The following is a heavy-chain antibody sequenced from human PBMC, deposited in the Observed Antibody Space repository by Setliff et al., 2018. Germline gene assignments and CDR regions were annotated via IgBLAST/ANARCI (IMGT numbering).Heavy chain of an antibody. V-gene: IGHV3-23*01. CDR3: AKDPHPAYCGGDCSFT. Sequence: PGGSLRLSCAVSGFTFSGSEMNWVRQAPGKGLEWISLIGHDDITYYADSVKGRFTVSRDISKNTVYLQMSTLRAEDTAMYYCAKDPHPAYCGGDCSFTWGQGTLVTVSS. CDR1: GFTFSGSE. D-gene: IGHD2-21*02. CDR2: IGHDDIT. J-gene: IGHJ4*02.